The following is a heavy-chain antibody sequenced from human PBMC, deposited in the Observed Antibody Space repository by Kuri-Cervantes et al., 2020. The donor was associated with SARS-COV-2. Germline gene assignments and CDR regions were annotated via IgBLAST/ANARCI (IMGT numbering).Heavy chain of an antibody. CDR3: ARDDRAGDFDV. D-gene: IGHD3-16*01. CDR1: GFTFTGYW. CDR2: VRPDGNSK. V-gene: IGHV3-7*03. Sequence: AETLSLTCAVSGFTFTGYWMSWVRQAPGKGLEWVGNVRPDGNSKGYVDAVKGRFTISRDNAKNSLYLQMDSLSADDTAVYYCARDDRAGDFDVWGQGTMVTVSS. J-gene: IGHJ3*01.